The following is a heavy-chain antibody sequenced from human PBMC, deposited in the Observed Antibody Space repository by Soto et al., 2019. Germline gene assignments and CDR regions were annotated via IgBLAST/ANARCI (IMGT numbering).Heavy chain of an antibody. D-gene: IGHD3-10*01. CDR3: ARGVVKRSRGVIWTKGWFDP. Sequence: SETLSLTCTVSGGSISSSSYYWSWIRQPPGKGLEWIGEINHSGSTNYNPSLKSRVTISVDTSKNQFSLKLSSVTAADTAVYYCARGVVKRSRGVIWTKGWFDPWGQGTLVTVSS. CDR2: INHSGST. V-gene: IGHV4-39*07. CDR1: GGSISSSSYY. J-gene: IGHJ5*02.